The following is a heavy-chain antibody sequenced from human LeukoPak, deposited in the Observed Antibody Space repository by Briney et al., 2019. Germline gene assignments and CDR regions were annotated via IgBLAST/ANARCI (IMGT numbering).Heavy chain of an antibody. D-gene: IGHD6-13*01. Sequence: GGSLRLSCAAPGFTFSNYAMSWVRQAPGKGLEWVSTISDGGGSTYYADSVKGRFTISRDNSKNTLYLQMNSLRAEDTAVYYCAKDIRYSSTWAFDYWGQGTLVTVSS. CDR2: ISDGGGST. CDR3: AKDIRYSSTWAFDY. J-gene: IGHJ4*02. V-gene: IGHV3-23*01. CDR1: GFTFSNYA.